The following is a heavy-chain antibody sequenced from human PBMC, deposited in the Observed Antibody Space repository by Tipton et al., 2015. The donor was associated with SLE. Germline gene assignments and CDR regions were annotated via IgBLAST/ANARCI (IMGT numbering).Heavy chain of an antibody. CDR2: ISAYNGNT. Sequence: QLVQSGAEVKKPGASVKVSCKASGYTFTSYGISWVRQAPGQGLEWMGWISAYNGNTNYAQKLQGRVTMTTDTSTSTAYMELRSLRSDDTAVHYCARTVTMIVAVIGYDAFDIWGQGTMVTVSS. CDR1: GYTFTSYG. J-gene: IGHJ3*02. CDR3: ARTVTMIVAVIGYDAFDI. D-gene: IGHD3-22*01. V-gene: IGHV1-18*01.